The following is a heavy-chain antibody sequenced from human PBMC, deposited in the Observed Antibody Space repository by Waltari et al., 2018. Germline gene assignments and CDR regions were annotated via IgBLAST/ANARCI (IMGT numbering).Heavy chain of an antibody. CDR2: IYTSGST. Sequence: QVQLQESGPGLVKPSQTLSLTCTVSGGSISSGSYYWSWIRQPAGKGLEWIGRIYTSGSTNYNPPLKSRVTRSVDTSKNQFSLKLSSVTAADTAVYYCARGPYSSSWVYFGYWGQGTLVTVSS. J-gene: IGHJ4*02. V-gene: IGHV4-61*02. CDR3: ARGPYSSSWVYFGY. CDR1: GGSISSGSYY. D-gene: IGHD6-13*01.